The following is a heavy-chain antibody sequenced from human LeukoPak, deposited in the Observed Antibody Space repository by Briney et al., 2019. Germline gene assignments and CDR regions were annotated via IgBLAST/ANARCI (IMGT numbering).Heavy chain of an antibody. Sequence: GRSLRLSCAASGFTFSSYVMHWVRQAPGKGLEWVAVIWYDGSNKYYADSVKGRFTISRDNSKNTLYLQMNSLRAEDTAVYYCAKDRESMVRDGAFDIWGQGTMVSVSS. CDR1: GFTFSSYV. CDR2: IWYDGSNK. J-gene: IGHJ3*02. CDR3: AKDRESMVRDGAFDI. D-gene: IGHD3-10*02. V-gene: IGHV3-33*06.